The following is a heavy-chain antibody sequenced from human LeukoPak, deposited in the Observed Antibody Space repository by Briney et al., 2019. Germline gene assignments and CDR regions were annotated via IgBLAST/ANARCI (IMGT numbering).Heavy chain of an antibody. Sequence: ASVKLSCKASGYTFSSYDINWVRQVTGQGLEWMGWMNPNSGNTGYAQKFQGRVTMTRNTSRSTAYMELSSLRSEDTAVYYCARGYYYDSSGSISPDYWGQGTLVTVSS. V-gene: IGHV1-8*01. CDR2: MNPNSGNT. D-gene: IGHD3-22*01. J-gene: IGHJ4*02. CDR1: GYTFSSYD. CDR3: ARGYYYDSSGSISPDY.